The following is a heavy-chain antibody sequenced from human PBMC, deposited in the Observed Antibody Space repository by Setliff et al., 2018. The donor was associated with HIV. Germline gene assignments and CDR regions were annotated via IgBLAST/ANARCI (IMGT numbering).Heavy chain of an antibody. CDR1: GYSFTSYW. J-gene: IGHJ4*02. CDR3: ARHESFYGSGTEIDY. Sequence: PGESLKIPCKGSGYSFTSYWIGWVRQMPGKGLEWMGIIYPGDSDTRYSPSFQGQVTISADKSISTAYLQWSSLKASDTAMYYCARHESFYGSGTEIDYWGQGTLVTVSS. D-gene: IGHD3-10*01. V-gene: IGHV5-51*01. CDR2: IYPGDSDT.